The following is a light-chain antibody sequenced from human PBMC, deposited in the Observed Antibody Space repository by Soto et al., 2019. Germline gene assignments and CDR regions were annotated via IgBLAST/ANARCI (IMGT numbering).Light chain of an antibody. CDR2: KAS. V-gene: IGKV1-5*03. CDR1: QTISSW. J-gene: IGKJ1*01. Sequence: DIQMTQSPSTLSGSVGDRVTITCRASQTISSWLAWYQQKPGKAPKLLIYKASTLNSGVPSRFSGSGSGTEFTLTISSLQPDDFATYYCQHYYSYSEAFGQGTKVELK. CDR3: QHYYSYSEA.